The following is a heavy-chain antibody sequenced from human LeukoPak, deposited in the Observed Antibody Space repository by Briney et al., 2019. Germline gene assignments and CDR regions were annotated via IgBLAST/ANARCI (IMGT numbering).Heavy chain of an antibody. Sequence: GGSLRLSCAASGFTFTNYWMHWVRQAPGKGLQWVATIKQDGSEKNYVDSVKGRFTISRDNSKNTLYLQMNSLRAEDTAVYYCANDIASAWYGDYFDYWGQGTLVTVSS. D-gene: IGHD6-19*01. V-gene: IGHV3-7*03. CDR1: GFTFTNYW. CDR3: ANDIASAWYGDYFDY. J-gene: IGHJ4*02. CDR2: IKQDGSEK.